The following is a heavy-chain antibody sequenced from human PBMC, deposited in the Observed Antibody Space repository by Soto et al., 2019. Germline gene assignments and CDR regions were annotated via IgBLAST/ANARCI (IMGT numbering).Heavy chain of an antibody. V-gene: IGHV4-4*07. CDR2: IYATGTT. J-gene: IGHJ5*02. D-gene: IGHD1-1*01. Sequence: SGALSPPCTFPCPSSGGFYSGWRPKSAGKGLEWIGRIYATGTTDYNPSLKSRVMMSVDTSKKQFSLKLRSVTPEDTGVYYCVRDGTKTLRDWFDPWGQGISVTVSS. CDR1: CPSSGGFY. CDR3: VRDGTKTLRDWFDP.